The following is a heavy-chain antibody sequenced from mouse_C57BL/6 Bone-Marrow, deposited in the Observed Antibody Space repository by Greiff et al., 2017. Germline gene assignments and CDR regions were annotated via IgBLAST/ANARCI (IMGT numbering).Heavy chain of an antibody. CDR2: ISYSGST. Sequence: VQLKESGPGMVKPSQSLSLTCTVTGYSITSGYDWHWIRHFPGNKLEWMGYISYSGSTNYNPSLKSRISITHDTSKNHFFLKLNSVTTEDTATYYCARAGLQRAMDYWGQGTSVTVSS. CDR1: GYSITSGYD. V-gene: IGHV3-1*01. D-gene: IGHD2-10*01. J-gene: IGHJ4*01. CDR3: ARAGLQRAMDY.